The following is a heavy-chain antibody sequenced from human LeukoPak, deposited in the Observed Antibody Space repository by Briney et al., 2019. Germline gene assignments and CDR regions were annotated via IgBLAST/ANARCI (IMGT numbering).Heavy chain of an antibody. CDR2: ISPSGGT. D-gene: IGHD3-3*01. J-gene: IGHJ4*02. CDR3: ASKGYDFWRGYPPLPDTFDY. Sequence: SETLSLTCAVYGGSFSGFYWSWIRQPPGKGLEWIGQISPSGGTIYNPSLESRVTISLDTSKKQFSLKLSSVTAAATAVYYCASKGYDFWRGYPPLPDTFDYWGQGTLVTVSS. CDR1: GGSFSGFY. V-gene: IGHV4-34*01.